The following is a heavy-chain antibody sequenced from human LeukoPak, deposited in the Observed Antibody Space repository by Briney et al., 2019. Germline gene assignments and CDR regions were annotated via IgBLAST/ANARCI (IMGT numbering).Heavy chain of an antibody. D-gene: IGHD1-14*01. CDR3: ARGSYNPLRTPLFDY. J-gene: IGHJ4*02. CDR1: GGSFSGYY. Sequence: SETLSLTCAVYGGSFSGYYWSWIRQPPGKGLEWIGYIYHSGSTYYNPSLKSRVTISVDRSKNQFSLKLSSVTAADTAVYYCARGSYNPLRTPLFDYWGQGTLVTVSS. CDR2: IYHSGST. V-gene: IGHV4-34*01.